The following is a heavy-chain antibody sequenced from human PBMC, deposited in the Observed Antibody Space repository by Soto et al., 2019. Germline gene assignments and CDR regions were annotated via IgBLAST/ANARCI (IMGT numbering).Heavy chain of an antibody. CDR1: GGSFSGYY. D-gene: IGHD6-19*01. Sequence: SETLSLTCAVYGGSFSGYYWRWIRQPPGKGLEWIGEINHSGSTNYNPSPKSRVTISVDTSKNQFSLKLSSVTAADTAVYYCARGHSSGWYINYYYYGMDVWGQGTTVTVSS. CDR2: INHSGST. CDR3: ARGHSSGWYINYYYYGMDV. J-gene: IGHJ6*02. V-gene: IGHV4-34*01.